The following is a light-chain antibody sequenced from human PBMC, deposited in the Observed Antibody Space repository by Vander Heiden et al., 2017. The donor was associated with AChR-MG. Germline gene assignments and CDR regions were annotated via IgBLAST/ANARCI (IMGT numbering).Light chain of an antibody. CDR3: QHTYRNPPAWT. V-gene: IGKV1-39*01. Sequence: DIQMTQSPSSLSASVGDRVTISCRTSQSVSRYLNWYQQKPGKAPQLLIYAASNLQTGVPSRFSGSGYGTDFTLAISSLQPEDFATYYCQHTYRNPPAWTFGQGTTVEIK. CDR2: AAS. J-gene: IGKJ1*01. CDR1: QSVSRY.